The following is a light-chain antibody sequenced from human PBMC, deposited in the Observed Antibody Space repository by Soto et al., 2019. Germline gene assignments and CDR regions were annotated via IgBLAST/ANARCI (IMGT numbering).Light chain of an antibody. CDR3: QQYNSYSTWT. V-gene: IGKV3-15*01. Sequence: EIVLTQSPGTLSVSPGDTATLSCRANQSVNSNLAWYQQKRGQPPRLLISDASTRASGIAARFSGAGSGTDFTLTISSLQPDDFATYYCQQYNSYSTWTFGQGTKVDIK. J-gene: IGKJ1*01. CDR1: QSVNSN. CDR2: DAS.